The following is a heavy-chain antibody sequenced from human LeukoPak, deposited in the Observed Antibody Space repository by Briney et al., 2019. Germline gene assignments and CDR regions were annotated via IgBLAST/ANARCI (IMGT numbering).Heavy chain of an antibody. CDR1: GGSLSSSSYY. D-gene: IGHD2-15*01. Sequence: SETLSLTCTVSGGSLSSSSYYWGWIRQPPGKGLEWIGSIYYSGSTYYNPSLKSRVTISVDTSKNQFSLKLSSVTAADTAVYYCARRVGYCSGGSCYPEYYFDYWGQGTLVTVSS. CDR3: ARRVGYCSGGSCYPEYYFDY. J-gene: IGHJ4*02. CDR2: IYYSGST. V-gene: IGHV4-39*01.